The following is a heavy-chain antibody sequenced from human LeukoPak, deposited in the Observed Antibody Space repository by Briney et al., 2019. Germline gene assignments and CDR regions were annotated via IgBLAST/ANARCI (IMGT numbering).Heavy chain of an antibody. Sequence: SETLSLTCTVSGGSISSYYWSWIRQPPGKGLEWIGRIYNSGRTNYNPSLKSRVTMSVDTSKNQFSLKLSSVTAADTAVYYCARELDSYQYYFDYWGQGTLVTVSS. CDR3: ARELDSYQYYFDY. D-gene: IGHD5-18*01. CDR2: IYNSGRT. V-gene: IGHV4-4*07. CDR1: GGSISSYY. J-gene: IGHJ4*02.